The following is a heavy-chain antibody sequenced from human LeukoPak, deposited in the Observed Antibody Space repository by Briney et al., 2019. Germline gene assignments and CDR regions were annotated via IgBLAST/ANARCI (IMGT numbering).Heavy chain of an antibody. CDR3: AGDQGGSAHRHAFDI. V-gene: IGHV4-61*08. CDR1: GGSVDTIGYY. CDR2: MYHTGSS. Sequence: SSETLSLTCTVSGGSVDTIGYYWSWIRQPPGKGLEWIGYMYHTGSSIYSPSLKSRLTISVDTSKNQFSLNLSSMTAADTAVYYCAGDQGGSAHRHAFDIWGQGTLVTVSS. J-gene: IGHJ3*02. D-gene: IGHD1-26*01.